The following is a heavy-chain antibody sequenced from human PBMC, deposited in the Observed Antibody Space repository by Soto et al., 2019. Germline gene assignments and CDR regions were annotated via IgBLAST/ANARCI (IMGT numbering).Heavy chain of an antibody. Sequence: ASVKVSCKASGYTFTSYDINWVRQATGQGLEWMGWMNPNSGNTGYAQKFQGRVTKTRNTSISTAYMELSSLRSEDTAVYYCARIHYDFWSGYPWNDAFDIWGQGTMVTVSS. D-gene: IGHD3-3*01. CDR3: ARIHYDFWSGYPWNDAFDI. CDR2: MNPNSGNT. J-gene: IGHJ3*02. CDR1: GYTFTSYD. V-gene: IGHV1-8*01.